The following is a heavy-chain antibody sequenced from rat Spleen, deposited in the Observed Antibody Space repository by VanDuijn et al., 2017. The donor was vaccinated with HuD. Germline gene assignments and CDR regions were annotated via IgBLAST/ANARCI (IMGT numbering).Heavy chain of an antibody. D-gene: IGHD1-6*01. CDR1: GFSLTNFH. CDR3: ARGGFFRY. V-gene: IGHV2-27*01. Sequence: QVLLRESGPGLVQPSQTLSLTCTVSGFSLTNFHVHWVRQPPGKGLEWMVRIQNGGNTDYNSALKSRLSISRDTSKNQVFLQMNSLQSEDTATYYCARGGFFRYGGQGVMVTVSS. CDR2: IQNGGNT. J-gene: IGHJ2*01.